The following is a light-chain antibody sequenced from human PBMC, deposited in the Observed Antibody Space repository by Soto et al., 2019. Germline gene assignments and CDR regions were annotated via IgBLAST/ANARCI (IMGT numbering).Light chain of an antibody. CDR1: QSFDSN. V-gene: IGKV3-15*01. CDR2: GAS. Sequence: EIVMTQSPATLSVSPGERATLSCRASQSFDSNLAWYQQKPDQAPRLLIFGASTRASGVPARFSGSGSGTEFTLTISSLQSEDFAVYYCQQYNDWPSMYTFGQGTKLEMK. J-gene: IGKJ2*01. CDR3: QQYNDWPSMYT.